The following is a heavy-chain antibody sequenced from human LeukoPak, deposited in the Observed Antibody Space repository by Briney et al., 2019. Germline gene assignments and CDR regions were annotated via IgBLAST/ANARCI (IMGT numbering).Heavy chain of an antibody. J-gene: IGHJ5*02. CDR1: GGTFSSYA. Sequence: SVKVSCKASGGTFSSYAISWVRQAPGQGLEWMGRIIPILGIANYAQKFQGRVTITADKSTSTAYMELSSLRSEDTAVHYCARDPSQLYNWFDPWGQGTLVTVSS. CDR3: ARDPSQLYNWFDP. CDR2: IIPILGIA. V-gene: IGHV1-69*04.